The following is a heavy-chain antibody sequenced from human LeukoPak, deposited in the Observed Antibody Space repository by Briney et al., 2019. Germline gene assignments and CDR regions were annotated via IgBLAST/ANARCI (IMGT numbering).Heavy chain of an antibody. CDR3: ASFRGYYGSKPGPFDY. Sequence: PGGSLRLSCAASGFTFATYTMGWVRQAPGKGLEWVSYISSTSNTIYYADSVKGRFTVSRDNAKNSLYLQMNSLRDEDTAVYYCASFRGYYGSKPGPFDYWGQGTLVTVSS. CDR1: GFTFATYT. D-gene: IGHD3-22*01. CDR2: ISSTSNTI. V-gene: IGHV3-48*02. J-gene: IGHJ4*02.